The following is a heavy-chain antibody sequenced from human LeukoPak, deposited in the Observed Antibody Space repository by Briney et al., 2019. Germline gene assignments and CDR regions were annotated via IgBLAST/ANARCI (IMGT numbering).Heavy chain of an antibody. D-gene: IGHD3-10*01. J-gene: IGHJ6*02. Sequence: GGSLRLSCAASGFTFSSYSMNWVRQAPGKGLEWVSSISSSSSYIYYADSVKGRFTISRDNAKNSLYLQMNSLRAEDTAVYYCARDQSVLLWFGELLVHYGMDVWGQETTVTVSS. CDR2: ISSSSSYI. CDR3: ARDQSVLLWFGELLVHYGMDV. CDR1: GFTFSSYS. V-gene: IGHV3-21*01.